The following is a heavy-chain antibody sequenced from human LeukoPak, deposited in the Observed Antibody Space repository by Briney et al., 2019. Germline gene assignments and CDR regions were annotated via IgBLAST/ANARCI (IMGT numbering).Heavy chain of an antibody. J-gene: IGHJ6*02. CDR1: GYTFIGSY. CDR3: AKEREGGESSGYYYYYGMDV. CDR2: IKAKSGGT. D-gene: IGHD3-22*01. Sequence: ASVKVSCKASGYTFIGSYMHWVRQAPGQGLEWMGRIKAKSGGTNYAQKFQDRVTVTRDTSISTVYMELRRLRSDDTAVYYCAKEREGGESSGYYYYYGMDVWGQGTTVTVSS. V-gene: IGHV1-2*06.